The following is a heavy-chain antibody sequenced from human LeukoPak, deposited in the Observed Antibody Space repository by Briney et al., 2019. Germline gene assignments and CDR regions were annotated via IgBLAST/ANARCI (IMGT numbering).Heavy chain of an antibody. Sequence: GSLRLSCTASGFTFSDYYMRWIRQPPGKGLEWGSYISSSGSTTYQVASVKGRVSLSRDNANKSLYLQMNSLRAEDTAVYYCAREGAYYDSSGSTLGGFDYWGQGTLVTVSS. CDR1: GFTFSDYY. J-gene: IGHJ4*02. V-gene: IGHV3-11*01. CDR3: AREGAYYDSSGSTLGGFDY. CDR2: ISSSGSTT. D-gene: IGHD3-22*01.